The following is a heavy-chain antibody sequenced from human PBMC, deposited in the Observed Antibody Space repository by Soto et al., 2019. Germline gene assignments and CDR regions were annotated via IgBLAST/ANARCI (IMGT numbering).Heavy chain of an antibody. CDR2: INPNSGGT. J-gene: IGHJ4*02. CDR1: GYTFTGYY. V-gene: IGHV1-2*04. Sequence: ASVKVSCKASGYTFTGYYMHWVRQAPGQGLEWMGWINPNSGGTNYAQKFQGWVTMTRDTSISTAYMELSRLRSDDTAVYYCVRGGGAAAGTFDYWGQGTLVTVSS. CDR3: VRGGGAAAGTFDY. D-gene: IGHD6-13*01.